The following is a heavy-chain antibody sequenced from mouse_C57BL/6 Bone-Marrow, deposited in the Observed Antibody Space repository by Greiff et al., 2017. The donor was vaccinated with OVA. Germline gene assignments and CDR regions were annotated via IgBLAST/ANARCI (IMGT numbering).Heavy chain of an antibody. CDR1: GYTFTSYG. J-gene: IGHJ4*01. Sequence: QVQLQQSGAELARPGASVKLSCKASGYTFTSYGISWVKQRTGQGLEWIGEIYPRSGNTYYNEKFKGKATLTADKSSSTAYMELRSLTSEDSAVYFCASSPYYDYPYYAMDYWGQGTSVTVSS. D-gene: IGHD2-4*01. CDR3: ASSPYYDYPYYAMDY. V-gene: IGHV1-81*01. CDR2: IYPRSGNT.